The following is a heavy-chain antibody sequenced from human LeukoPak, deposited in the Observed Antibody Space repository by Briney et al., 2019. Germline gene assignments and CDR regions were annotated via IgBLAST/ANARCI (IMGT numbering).Heavy chain of an antibody. D-gene: IGHD2-15*01. Sequence: ASVKVSCKASGYTFIDFYMHLVRQAPGQGLEWMGWISPKSGGTNYAQKFKGRLTVTRDTSISTAYMELSWLTSDVTALYYCARGRVRCSGGNCYSYAFDIWGQGTMVTVSS. CDR3: ARGRVRCSGGNCYSYAFDI. CDR1: GYTFIDFY. V-gene: IGHV1-2*02. J-gene: IGHJ3*02. CDR2: ISPKSGGT.